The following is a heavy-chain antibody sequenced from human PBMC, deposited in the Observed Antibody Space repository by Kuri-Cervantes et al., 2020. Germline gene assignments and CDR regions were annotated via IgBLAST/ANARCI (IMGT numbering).Heavy chain of an antibody. CDR3: ARGRYCTGGSCYGRRFDP. J-gene: IGHJ5*02. V-gene: IGHV1-18*01. D-gene: IGHD2-15*01. Sequence: ASVKVSCKASGYTFISYGISWVRQAPGQGLEWMGWISTYDGDTNYAQNFQGRVTMTTDPSTSTAYVELRSLRSDDRAVYYCARGRYCTGGSCYGRRFDPWSQGTLVTVSS. CDR2: ISTYDGDT. CDR1: GYTFISYG.